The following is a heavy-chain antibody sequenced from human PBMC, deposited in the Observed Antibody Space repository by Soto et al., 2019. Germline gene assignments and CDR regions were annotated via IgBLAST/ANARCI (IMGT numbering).Heavy chain of an antibody. CDR1: GYSFTSLD. J-gene: IGHJ4*02. CDR2: MQPSTGRT. D-gene: IGHD1-26*01. V-gene: IGHV1-8*01. Sequence: QVQLVQSGAEVREPGASVKVSCKASGYSFTSLDINWVRQTAGQGREWMGWMQPSTGRTGYAQKFQGRVTMTRDTSINTAYMELTTLTSDATAFYYCARGVSAGVDYWGQGTLVTVSS. CDR3: ARGVSAGVDY.